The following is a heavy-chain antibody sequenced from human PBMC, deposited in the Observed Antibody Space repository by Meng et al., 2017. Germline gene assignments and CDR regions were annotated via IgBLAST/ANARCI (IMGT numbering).Heavy chain of an antibody. J-gene: IGHJ6*02. D-gene: IGHD3-10*01. CDR2: INSDGSST. CDR3: ARGDYYGSIFVSYGMDV. Sequence: GESLKISCAASGFTFSSYWMHWVRQAPGKGLVWDSRINSDGSSTSHADSVKGRFTISRDNAENTLYLQRNSLRAEDTAVYYCARGDYYGSIFVSYGMDVWGQATTLNVSS. CDR1: GFTFSSYW. V-gene: IGHV3-74*01.